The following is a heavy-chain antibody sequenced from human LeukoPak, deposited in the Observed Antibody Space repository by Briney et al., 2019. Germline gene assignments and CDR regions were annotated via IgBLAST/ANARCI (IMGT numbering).Heavy chain of an antibody. Sequence: PSETLSLTCTVSDGSIGTYFWSWIRQPPGKGLDWIGYIYYSGSTKYNPSLKSRVTMSVDTSKRQFSLKLSSVTAADTAVYYCARTGGVYDYRHFDYWGQGALVTVSS. D-gene: IGHD5/OR15-5a*01. CDR1: DGSIGTYF. CDR2: IYYSGST. V-gene: IGHV4-59*08. CDR3: ARTGGVYDYRHFDY. J-gene: IGHJ4*02.